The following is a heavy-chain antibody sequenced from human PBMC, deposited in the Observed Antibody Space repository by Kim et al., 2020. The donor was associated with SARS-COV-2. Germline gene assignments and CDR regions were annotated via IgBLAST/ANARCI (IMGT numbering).Heavy chain of an antibody. V-gene: IGHV4-61*02. Sequence: PSRKSRVTISVDTSKNQFSLKLSSVTAADTAVYYCARDAGRISRAGWFDYWGQGTLVTVSS. D-gene: IGHD3-9*01. CDR3: ARDAGRISRAGWFDY. J-gene: IGHJ4*02.